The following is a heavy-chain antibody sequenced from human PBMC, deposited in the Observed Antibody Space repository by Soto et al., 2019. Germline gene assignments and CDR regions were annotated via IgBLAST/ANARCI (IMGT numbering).Heavy chain of an antibody. CDR2: IYYSGST. CDR3: ARGRITMVRGIQANWFDP. V-gene: IGHV4-31*03. D-gene: IGHD3-10*01. J-gene: IGHJ5*02. CDR1: GGAISSRGCY. Sequence: PLSLTCTVCGGAISSRGCYCSWIHQHPGKGLGWIGYIYYSGSTYYNPSLKSRVTISVDTSKNQFSLKLSSVTAADTAVYYCARGRITMVRGIQANWFDPWGQGTLVTVSS.